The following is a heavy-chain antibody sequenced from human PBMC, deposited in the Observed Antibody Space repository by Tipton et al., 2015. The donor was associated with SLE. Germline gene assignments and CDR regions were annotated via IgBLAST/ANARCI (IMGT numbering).Heavy chain of an antibody. J-gene: IGHJ4*02. Sequence: GSLRLSCAASGFTFSHYYMHWVRQTPGKGLVWVSRISSDGTDITYADSVKGRFTISRDNSKNSLYLQMNGLRAEDTAVYYCARSPVDYWNGYSAWGQGALVAVSS. CDR1: GFTFSHYY. CDR3: ARSPVDYWNGYSA. V-gene: IGHV3-74*01. D-gene: IGHD3-3*01. CDR2: ISSDGTDI.